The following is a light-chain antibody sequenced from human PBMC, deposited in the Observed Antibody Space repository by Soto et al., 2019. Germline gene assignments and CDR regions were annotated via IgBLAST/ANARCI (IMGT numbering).Light chain of an antibody. CDR2: NNN. CDR3: QSYDSSLSDVL. J-gene: IGLJ2*01. CDR1: SSNLGAVFD. Sequence: QSVLTQPPSVSGAPGQTVTITCTGRSSNLGAVFDVHWYQQLPGTAPKLLIYNNNNRPSGVPDRFSASKSGTSASLAITGLQPEDEADYYCQSYDSSLSDVLFGGGTKLTVL. V-gene: IGLV1-40*01.